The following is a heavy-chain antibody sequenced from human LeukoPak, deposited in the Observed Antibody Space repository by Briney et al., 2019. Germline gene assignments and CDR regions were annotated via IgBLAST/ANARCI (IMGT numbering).Heavy chain of an antibody. V-gene: IGHV1-24*01. J-gene: IGHJ3*02. D-gene: IGHD6-19*01. CDR1: GYTLTELS. Sequence: ASVEVSCKVSGYTLTELSMHWVRQAPGKGLEWMGGFDPEDGETIYAQKFQGRVTMTEDTSTDTAYMELSSLRSEDTAVYYCATAIAVAHHDAFDIWGQGTMVTVSS. CDR3: ATAIAVAHHDAFDI. CDR2: FDPEDGET.